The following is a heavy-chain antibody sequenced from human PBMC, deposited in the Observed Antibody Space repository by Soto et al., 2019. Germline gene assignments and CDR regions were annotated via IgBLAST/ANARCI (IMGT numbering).Heavy chain of an antibody. V-gene: IGHV3-53*01. Sequence: GGSLRLSCAASGFTVSSNYMSWVRQAPGKGLEWVSVIYSGGSTYYADSVKGRFTISRDNSKNTLYLQMNSLRAEDTAVYYCAREGLIAAAGTVFDYWGQGTLVTVSS. D-gene: IGHD6-13*01. CDR2: IYSGGST. CDR3: AREGLIAAAGTVFDY. CDR1: GFTVSSNY. J-gene: IGHJ4*02.